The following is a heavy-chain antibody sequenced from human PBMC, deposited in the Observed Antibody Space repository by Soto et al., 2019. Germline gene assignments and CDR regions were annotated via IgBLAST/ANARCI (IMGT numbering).Heavy chain of an antibody. CDR1: GFTFSSYG. J-gene: IGHJ4*02. V-gene: IGHV3-30*03. Sequence: GGSLRLSCAASGFTFSSYGMHWVRQAPGKGLEWVAVISYDGSNKYYADSVKGRFTISRDNSKNTLYLQMNSLRAEDTAVYYCVCSGSPWTDFDYWGQGTLVTVSS. D-gene: IGHD3-10*02. CDR2: ISYDGSNK. CDR3: VCSGSPWTDFDY.